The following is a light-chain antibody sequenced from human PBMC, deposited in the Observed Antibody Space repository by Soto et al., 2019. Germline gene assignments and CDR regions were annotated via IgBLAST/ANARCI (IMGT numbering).Light chain of an antibody. CDR3: LSYDTTNQV. V-gene: IGLV6-57*01. J-gene: IGLJ2*01. Sequence: NFMLTQPHSVSESPGKTVTISCTRSSGNIASNFVQWFQQRPGSSPTTVIYEDNQRPSGVPDRFSGSIDSSSNSASLTISGLKTEDEDDYYCLSYDTTNQVFGAGTKLTVL. CDR1: SGNIASNF. CDR2: EDN.